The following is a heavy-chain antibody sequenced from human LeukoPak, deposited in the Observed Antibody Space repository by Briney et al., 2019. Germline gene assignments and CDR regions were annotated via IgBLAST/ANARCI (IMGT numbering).Heavy chain of an antibody. Sequence: GGSLRLSCAASGFTFSNYGMHWVRQAPGKGLEWVAFIRYDGSNKYYADSVKGRFTISRDNSKNTLYLQMDSLRAEDTAVYYCSKDGRGYNGYDLYYLDHWGQGTLVTVSS. J-gene: IGHJ4*02. V-gene: IGHV3-30*02. D-gene: IGHD5-12*01. CDR3: SKDGRGYNGYDLYYLDH. CDR1: GFTFSNYG. CDR2: IRYDGSNK.